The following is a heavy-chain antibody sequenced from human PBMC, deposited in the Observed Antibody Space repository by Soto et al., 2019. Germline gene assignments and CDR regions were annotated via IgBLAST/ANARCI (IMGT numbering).Heavy chain of an antibody. J-gene: IGHJ6*02. Sequence: SETLSLTCTVSGGSISSGGYYWSWIRQHPGKGLEWIGYIYYSGSTYYNPSLKSRVTISVDTSNNQFSLKLSSAPAADTAASYCAASRVGCRRFTSSGMDVWGQGTTVTVS. D-gene: IGHD1-26*01. V-gene: IGHV4-31*03. CDR2: IYYSGST. CDR1: GGSISSGGYY. CDR3: AASRVGCRRFTSSGMDV.